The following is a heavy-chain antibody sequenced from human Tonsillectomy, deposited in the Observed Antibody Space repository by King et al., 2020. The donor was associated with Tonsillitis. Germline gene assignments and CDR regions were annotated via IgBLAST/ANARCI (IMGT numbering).Heavy chain of an antibody. CDR3: AREEAYYDSSGYSTGAAFDI. CDR1: GYTFTGYY. Sequence: QLVQSGAEVKKPGASVKFSCKPSGYTFTGYYMHWVRQAPGQGLEWMGWINPNSGGTKYAQKCQGRGTMTRDTSISTAYMELSRLRSDDTAVYYCAREEAYYDSSGYSTGAAFDIWGQGTMVTVSS. CDR2: INPNSGGT. J-gene: IGHJ3*02. V-gene: IGHV1-2*02. D-gene: IGHD3-22*01.